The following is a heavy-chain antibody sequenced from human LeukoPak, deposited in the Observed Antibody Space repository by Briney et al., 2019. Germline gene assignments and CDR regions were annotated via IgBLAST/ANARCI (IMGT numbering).Heavy chain of an antibody. V-gene: IGHV3-30-3*01. D-gene: IGHD4-17*01. Sequence: GGSLRLSCAASGFTFSSYAMHWVRQAPGKGLEWVAVISYDGSNKYYADSVKGRFTISRDNSKNTLYLQMNSLRAEDTAVYYCARDSHFMTTVISYYFDYWGQGTLVTVSS. CDR3: ARDSHFMTTVISYYFDY. CDR2: ISYDGSNK. CDR1: GFTFSSYA. J-gene: IGHJ4*02.